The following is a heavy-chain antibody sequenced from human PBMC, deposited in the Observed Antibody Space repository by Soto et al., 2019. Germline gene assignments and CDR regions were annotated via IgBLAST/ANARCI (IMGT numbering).Heavy chain of an antibody. CDR2: INHSGST. Sequence: SLTCAVYGGSFSGYYWGWIRQPPGKGLEWIGEINHSGSTNYNPSLKSRVTISVDTSKNQFSLKLSSVTAADTAVYYCASNSSGSPSWFDPCGQGTLVTVSS. CDR1: GGSFSGYY. J-gene: IGHJ5*02. D-gene: IGHD3-10*01. CDR3: ASNSSGSPSWFDP. V-gene: IGHV4-34*01.